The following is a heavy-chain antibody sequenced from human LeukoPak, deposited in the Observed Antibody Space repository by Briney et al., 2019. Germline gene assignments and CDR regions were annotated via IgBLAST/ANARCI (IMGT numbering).Heavy chain of an antibody. V-gene: IGHV1-2*02. CDR1: GYTFTGYY. D-gene: IGHD6-19*01. Sequence: ASVKVSCKASGYTFTGYYMHWVRQAPGQGLEWMGWINPNSGGTNYAQKFQGRVTMTRDTSISTAYMELSRLRSDDTAVYYCARARERKHSSGWYRYYFDYWGQGTLVTVSS. CDR3: ARARERKHSSGWYRYYFDY. CDR2: INPNSGGT. J-gene: IGHJ4*02.